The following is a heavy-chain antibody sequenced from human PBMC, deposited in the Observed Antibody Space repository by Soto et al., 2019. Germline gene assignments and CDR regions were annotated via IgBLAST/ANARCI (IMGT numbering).Heavy chain of an antibody. Sequence: GGSLRLSCAASGFTFSSYAMSWVRQAPGKGLEWVSAISGSGGSTYYADSVKGRFTISRDNSKNTLYLQMNSLRAEDTAVYYCAKDRAVAHHYYYYYGMDVWGQGTTVTVSS. V-gene: IGHV3-23*01. J-gene: IGHJ6*02. D-gene: IGHD6-19*01. CDR1: GFTFSSYA. CDR3: AKDRAVAHHYYYYYGMDV. CDR2: ISGSGGST.